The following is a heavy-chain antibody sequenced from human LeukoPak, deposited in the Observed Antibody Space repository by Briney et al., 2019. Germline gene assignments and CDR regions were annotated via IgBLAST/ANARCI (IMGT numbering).Heavy chain of an antibody. CDR2: INPSGGST. V-gene: IGHV1-46*01. CDR1: GYTFTSYY. D-gene: IGHD3-10*01. J-gene: IGHJ4*02. CDR3: ARVTMVRGAVDY. Sequence: APVKVSCKASGYTFTSYYMHWVRQAPGQGLEWMGIINPSGGSTSYAQKFQGRVTMTRDTSTSTVYMELSSLRSEDTAVYYCARVTMVRGAVDYWGQGTLVTVSS.